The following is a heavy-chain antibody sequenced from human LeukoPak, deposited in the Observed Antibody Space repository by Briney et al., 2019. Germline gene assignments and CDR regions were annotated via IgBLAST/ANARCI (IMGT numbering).Heavy chain of an antibody. CDR2: ISGSGGST. Sequence: PGGSLTLSCAASAFTFSSYAMSWVRQAPGKGLKWVSAISGSGGSTYYADSVKGRFTISRDNSKNTLYLQMNSLRAEDTAVYYCAKESFGADFWSGYGWFDPWGQGTLVTVSS. J-gene: IGHJ5*02. CDR1: AFTFSSYA. D-gene: IGHD3-3*01. V-gene: IGHV3-23*01. CDR3: AKESFGADFWSGYGWFDP.